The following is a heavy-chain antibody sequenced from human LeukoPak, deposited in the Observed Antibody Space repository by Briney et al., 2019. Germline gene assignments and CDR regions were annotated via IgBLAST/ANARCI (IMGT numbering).Heavy chain of an antibody. J-gene: IGHJ4*02. D-gene: IGHD3-10*01. CDR3: ARGGMVRGVILFDY. Sequence: PSETLSLTCTVSGGSISSYYWSWIRQPAGKGLEWIGRIYTSGSTNYNPFLKSRVTMSVDTSKNQFSLKLSSVTAADTAVYYCARGGMVRGVILFDYWGQGTLVTVSS. V-gene: IGHV4-4*07. CDR1: GGSISSYY. CDR2: IYTSGST.